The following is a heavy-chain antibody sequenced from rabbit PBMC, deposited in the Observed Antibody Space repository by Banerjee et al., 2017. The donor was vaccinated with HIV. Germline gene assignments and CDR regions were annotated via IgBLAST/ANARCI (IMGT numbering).Heavy chain of an antibody. V-gene: IGHV1S45*01. CDR3: AREGVNIGGGYL. D-gene: IGHD1-1*01. J-gene: IGHJ4*01. CDR1: GFSFSNKYV. Sequence: QEQLVESGGGLVQPEGSLTLTCTASGFSFSNKYVMCWVRQAPGKGLEWIACINTSTGNTVYASWAKGRFTISKASSTTVTLQMTSLTAADTATYFCAREGVNIGGGYLWGPGTLVTVS. CDR2: INTSTGNT.